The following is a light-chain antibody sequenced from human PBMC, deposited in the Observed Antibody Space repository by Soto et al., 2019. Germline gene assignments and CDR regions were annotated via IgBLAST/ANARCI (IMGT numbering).Light chain of an antibody. CDR3: QQYNNWPPWT. V-gene: IGKV3-15*01. CDR1: QSVSSN. J-gene: IGKJ1*01. CDR2: GAS. Sequence: EIVMTQSPATLSVSPGERATLSCRASQSVSSNLAWYQQKPGQAPRLLIYGASTRATGIPARFSGSGSGTEFTLTISSLQSGDFAVYYCQQYNNWPPWTLVPGTQVEL.